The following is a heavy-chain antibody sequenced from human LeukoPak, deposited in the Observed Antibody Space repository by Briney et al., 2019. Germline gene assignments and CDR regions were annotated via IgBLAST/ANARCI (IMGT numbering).Heavy chain of an antibody. Sequence: SETLSLTCAVSGGSISTYYWSWLRQPAGKGLEWIGRLYSSGSTKYNPSLKSRVTISVGDSNNQFTLKLTSVTAADTAVYYCARDRYGSGSYKSYFDSWGQGIRVTVSS. V-gene: IGHV4-4*07. CDR2: LYSSGST. D-gene: IGHD3-10*01. CDR3: ARDRYGSGSYKSYFDS. J-gene: IGHJ5*01. CDR1: GGSISTYY.